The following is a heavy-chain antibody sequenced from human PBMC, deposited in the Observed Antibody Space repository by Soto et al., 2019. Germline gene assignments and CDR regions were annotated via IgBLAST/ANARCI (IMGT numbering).Heavy chain of an antibody. CDR1: GGSISSGYYY. Sequence: QVQLQESGPGLVKPSQTLSLTCTVSGGSISSGYYYWSWIRQHPGKGLEWIGYIYYSGSTYYNPSLKSRLTISADTSKNQFSLNLSSVTAADTAVYYWARFYGDYMRYFDLWGRGTLVTVSS. CDR2: IYYSGST. CDR3: ARFYGDYMRYFDL. J-gene: IGHJ2*01. D-gene: IGHD4-17*01. V-gene: IGHV4-31*03.